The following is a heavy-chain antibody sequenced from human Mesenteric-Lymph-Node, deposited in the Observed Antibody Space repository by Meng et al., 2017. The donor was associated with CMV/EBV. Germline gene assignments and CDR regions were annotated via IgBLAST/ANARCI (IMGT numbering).Heavy chain of an antibody. CDR2: IYYSGST. CDR1: GGSVSSGHYY. Sequence: SETLSLTCTVSGGSVSSGHYYWSWIRQPPGKGLEWIGYIYYSGSTNYNPSLKSRVTISVDTSKNQFSLKLSSVTAADTAVYYCARGVAGTTYGMDVWGQGTTVTVSS. D-gene: IGHD1-7*01. V-gene: IGHV4-61*01. J-gene: IGHJ6*02. CDR3: ARGVAGTTYGMDV.